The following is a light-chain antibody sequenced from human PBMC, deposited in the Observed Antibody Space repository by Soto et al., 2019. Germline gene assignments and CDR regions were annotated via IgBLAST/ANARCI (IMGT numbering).Light chain of an antibody. CDR2: EVS. Sequence: QSALTQPPSASGSPGQSVTISCTGTSSDVGGYNYVSWYQQHPGKAPKLMISEVSKRPSGVPDRFSGSKSGNTASLTVSGLQAEDEADYYCSSFAGNNXXVXXGGTKLTXL. V-gene: IGLV2-8*01. CDR1: SSDVGGYNY. CDR3: SSFAGNNXXV. J-gene: IGLJ2*01.